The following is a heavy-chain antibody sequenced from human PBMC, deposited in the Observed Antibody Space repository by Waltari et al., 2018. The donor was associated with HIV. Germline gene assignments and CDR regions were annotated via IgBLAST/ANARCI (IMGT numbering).Heavy chain of an antibody. CDR1: GGSFSGYY. Sequence: QVQLQQWGAGLLKPSETLSLTCAVYGGSFSGYYWSWIRQPPGKGLEWIGEINHSGRTNYNPSLKSRVTISVDTSKNQFSLKLSSVTAADTAVYYCARGPYSSGFFDYWGQGTLVTVSS. J-gene: IGHJ4*02. V-gene: IGHV4-34*01. CDR2: INHSGRT. CDR3: ARGPYSSGFFDY. D-gene: IGHD6-19*01.